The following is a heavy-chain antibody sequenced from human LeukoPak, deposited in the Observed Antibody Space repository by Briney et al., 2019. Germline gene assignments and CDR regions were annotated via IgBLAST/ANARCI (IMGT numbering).Heavy chain of an antibody. D-gene: IGHD6-19*01. CDR2: INPNSGDT. CDR1: GYTFTSYD. Sequence: ASVKVSCKASGYTFTSYDINWVRQATGQGLEWMGWINPNSGDTNYAQKFQGRVTMTRDTSISTAYMELSRLTSDDTAVYYCARGGPSRGSGFYYFDYWGQGTLVTVSS. V-gene: IGHV1-2*02. CDR3: ARGGPSRGSGFYYFDY. J-gene: IGHJ4*02.